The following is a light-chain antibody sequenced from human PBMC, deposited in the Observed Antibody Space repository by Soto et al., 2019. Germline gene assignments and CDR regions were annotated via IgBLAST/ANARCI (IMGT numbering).Light chain of an antibody. CDR1: QSLLHSNGYYY. CDR2: LAS. J-gene: IGKJ1*01. CDR3: MQNLQNWT. V-gene: IGKV2-28*01. Sequence: DIVMTQSPLFLPVTPGEPASISCRSSQSLLHSNGYYYLDWYMQKPGQSPQLLIYLASNRASGVPDRFSGSGSGTDFTLKISRVEAEYVGVYYCMQNLQNWTFGQGTKVEIK.